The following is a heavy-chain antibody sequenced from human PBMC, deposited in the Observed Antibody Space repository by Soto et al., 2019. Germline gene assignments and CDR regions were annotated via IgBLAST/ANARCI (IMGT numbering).Heavy chain of an antibody. D-gene: IGHD2-15*01. CDR1: VGSMRNYY. V-gene: IGHV4-59*01. Sequence: QVQLQQSGPGLVKPSETLSLTCSVSVGSMRNYYWSWIRQPPGKGLEWIGNVDDSGTTKYNPSLRSRVTISVDTSTNQFSLKLSSVIAADTAVYYCSRDVLCSGGRCYPNDWFDPWGQGTLVTVSS. CDR2: VDDSGTT. J-gene: IGHJ5*02. CDR3: SRDVLCSGGRCYPNDWFDP.